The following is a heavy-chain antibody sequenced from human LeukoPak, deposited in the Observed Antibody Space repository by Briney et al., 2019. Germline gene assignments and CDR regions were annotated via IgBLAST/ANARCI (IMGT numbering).Heavy chain of an antibody. CDR2: INPSGGST. Sequence: ASVKVSCKASGYTFTDYHIHWVRQAPGQGLEWMGIINPSGGSTSYAQKFQGRVTMTRNTSISTAYMELSSLRSEDTAVYYCARGIGIGGSPYWGQGTLVTVSS. J-gene: IGHJ4*02. CDR3: ARGIGIGGSPY. CDR1: GYTFTDYH. D-gene: IGHD1-26*01. V-gene: IGHV1-46*01.